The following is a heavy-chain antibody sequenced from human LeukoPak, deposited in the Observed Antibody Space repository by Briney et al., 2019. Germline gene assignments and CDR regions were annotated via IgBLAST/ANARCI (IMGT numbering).Heavy chain of an antibody. V-gene: IGHV4-59*08. J-gene: IGHJ4*02. Sequence: PSETLSLTCTVSGGCITSNYWNWIRQSPGKGLEWIAYRSYSGVTNYNPSLKSRVTISVDTSKNQVSMKLTSVTAADTAVYYCATSGKYHVYFFDYWGQGTLVTVSS. CDR3: ATSGKYHVYFFDY. CDR2: RSYSGVT. D-gene: IGHD1-1*01. CDR1: GGCITSNY.